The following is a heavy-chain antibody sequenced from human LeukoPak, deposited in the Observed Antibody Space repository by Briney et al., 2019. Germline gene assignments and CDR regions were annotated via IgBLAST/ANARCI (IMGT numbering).Heavy chain of an antibody. CDR1: GGSFSGYY. D-gene: IGHD3-10*01. CDR3: ARRYMVRGVYDLFFDY. Sequence: PSETLSLTCAVYGGSFSGYYWSWIRQPPGKGLEWIGEINHRGSTNYNPSLKTRVTRSVHTSKDQFSLKLSSVTAADTAVYYCARRYMVRGVYDLFFDYWGQGTLVTVSS. J-gene: IGHJ4*02. CDR2: INHRGST. V-gene: IGHV4-34*01.